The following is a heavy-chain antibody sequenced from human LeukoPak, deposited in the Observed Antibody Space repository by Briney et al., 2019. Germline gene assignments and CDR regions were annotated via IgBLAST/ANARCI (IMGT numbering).Heavy chain of an antibody. V-gene: IGHV1-69*04. CDR3: ARAAVVYYDSSGYYYGY. J-gene: IGHJ4*02. D-gene: IGHD3-22*01. Sequence: GASVKVSCEASGYTFTSYGISWVRQAPGQGLEWMGRIIPILGIANYAQKFQGRVTITADKSTSTAYMELSSLRSEDTAVYYCARAAVVYYDSSGYYYGYWGQGTLVTVSS. CDR1: GYTFTSYG. CDR2: IIPILGIA.